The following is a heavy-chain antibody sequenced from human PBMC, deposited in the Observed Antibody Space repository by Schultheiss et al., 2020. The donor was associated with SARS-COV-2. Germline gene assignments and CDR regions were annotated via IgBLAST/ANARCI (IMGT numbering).Heavy chain of an antibody. D-gene: IGHD6-19*01. CDR3: ARVLTRIAVAGTFGY. V-gene: IGHV1-46*01. Sequence: ASVKVSCKASGYTFTSYYMHWVRQAPGQGLEWMGIINPSGGSTSYAQKFQGRVTMTRDTSTSTVYMELSSLRSEDTAVYYCARVLTRIAVAGTFGYWGQGTLVTVSS. CDR1: GYTFTSYY. J-gene: IGHJ4*02. CDR2: INPSGGST.